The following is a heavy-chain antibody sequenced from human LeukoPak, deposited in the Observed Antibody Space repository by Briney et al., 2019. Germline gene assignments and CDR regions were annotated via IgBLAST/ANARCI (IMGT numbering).Heavy chain of an antibody. CDR3: ARILDLVTTKTIDY. V-gene: IGHV4-39*06. CDR2: VYYSGTT. D-gene: IGHD2-21*02. Sequence: NPSQTLSLTCTVSGVSMSSSSYYWAWIRQSPGKGLEWIGSVYYSGTTHYESSLKSRVSISIDTSKTQFALKVNSVTVADTAVYYCARILDLVTTKTIDYWGQGSLVIVSS. CDR1: GVSMSSSSYY. J-gene: IGHJ4*02.